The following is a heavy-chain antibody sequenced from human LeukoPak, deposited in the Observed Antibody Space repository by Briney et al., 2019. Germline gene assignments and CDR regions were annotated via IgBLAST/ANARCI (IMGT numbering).Heavy chain of an antibody. V-gene: IGHV3-7*01. CDR3: AKEMGYSSSWLRYMDV. D-gene: IGHD6-13*01. J-gene: IGHJ6*03. CDR2: IKQDGSEK. Sequence: GGSLRLSCAASGFTFSSYWMSWVRQAPGKGLEWVANIKQDGSEKYYVDSVKGRFTISRDNAKNSLYLQMNSLRAEDTAVYYCAKEMGYSSSWLRYMDVWGKGTTVTVSS. CDR1: GFTFSSYW.